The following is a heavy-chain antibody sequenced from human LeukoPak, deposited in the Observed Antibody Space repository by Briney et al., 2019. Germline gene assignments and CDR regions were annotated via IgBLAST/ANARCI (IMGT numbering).Heavy chain of an antibody. CDR2: ISDSGGYT. V-gene: IGHV3-23*01. CDR1: GFSFSDYS. J-gene: IGHJ4*02. CDR3: AKGGSYRSQPYFDY. D-gene: IGHD3-16*02. Sequence: GGSLRLSCAASGFSFSDYSMNWVRQAPGKGLEWVSSISDSGGYTFYADSVEGRFTISRDNSKNTVYLQMNSLRAEDTAVYYCAKGGSYRSQPYFDYWGQGTPVTVSS.